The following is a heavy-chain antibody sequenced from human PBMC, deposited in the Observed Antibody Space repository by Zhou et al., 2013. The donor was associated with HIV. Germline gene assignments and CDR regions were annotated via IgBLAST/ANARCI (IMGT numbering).Heavy chain of an antibody. J-gene: IGHJ4*02. Sequence: QVQLQESGPGLVKPSETLSLTCTVSGVSISSYYWSWIRQSAGKGLEWIGRVYGGGSTNYNPSLQSRVTMSVDTSKNQFSLRLSSVTAADTAVYYCARDVVAAEVSDYFDYVGPGNPGHRLL. CDR3: ARDVVAAEVSDYFDY. CDR1: GVSISSYY. D-gene: IGHD2-15*01. CDR2: VYGGGST. V-gene: IGHV4-4*07.